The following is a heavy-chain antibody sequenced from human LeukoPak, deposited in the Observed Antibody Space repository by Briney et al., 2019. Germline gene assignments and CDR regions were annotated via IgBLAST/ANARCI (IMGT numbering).Heavy chain of an antibody. CDR2: INPNSGGT. CDR1: GYTFTGYY. D-gene: IGHD3-22*01. V-gene: IGHV1-2*02. CDR3: ARGLGEGAGKQRITMIVRSGYWYFDY. J-gene: IGHJ4*02. Sequence: ASVTVSCKASGYTFTGYYMHWVRQAPGQGLEWMGWINPNSGGTNYPQKFQGRVTMTRDTSISTAYMELSRLRSDDTAVYYCARGLGEGAGKQRITMIVRSGYWYFDYWGQGTLVTVSS.